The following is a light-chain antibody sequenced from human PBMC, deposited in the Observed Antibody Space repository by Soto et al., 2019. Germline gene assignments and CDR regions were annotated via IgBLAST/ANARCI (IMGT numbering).Light chain of an antibody. J-gene: IGLJ2*01. CDR1: SSDVGGYNY. V-gene: IGLV2-14*01. CDR2: EVT. CDR3: SSYTSISILE. Sequence: QSVLTQPASVSGSPGQSIAISCTGTSSDVGGYNYVSWYQQHPGKAPKLVIYEVTNRPSGVSNRFSGSKSGNTASLTISGLQAEDEADYYCSSYTSISILEFGGGTSSPS.